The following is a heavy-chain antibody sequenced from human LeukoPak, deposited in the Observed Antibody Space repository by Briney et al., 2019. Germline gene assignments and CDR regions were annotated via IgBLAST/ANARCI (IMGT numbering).Heavy chain of an antibody. Sequence: GESLKISCKGSGYSFTSYWIGWVRQMPGKGLEWMGIIYPGDSDARYSPSFQGQVTISADKSISTAYLQWSSLKASDTAMYYCARLPNYYDSSGYYSDYWGQGTLVTVSS. D-gene: IGHD3-22*01. J-gene: IGHJ4*02. CDR3: ARLPNYYDSSGYYSDY. CDR2: IYPGDSDA. CDR1: GYSFTSYW. V-gene: IGHV5-51*01.